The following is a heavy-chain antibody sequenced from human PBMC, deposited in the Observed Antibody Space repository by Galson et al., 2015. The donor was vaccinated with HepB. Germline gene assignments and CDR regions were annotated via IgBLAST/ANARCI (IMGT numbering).Heavy chain of an antibody. CDR1: GFTFSSYG. J-gene: IGHJ4*02. CDR3: AKASPGWELPYYFDY. D-gene: IGHD1-26*01. CDR2: ISYDGSNK. V-gene: IGHV3-30*18. Sequence: SLRLSCAASGFTFSSYGMHWVRQAPGKGLEWVAVISYDGSNKYYADSVKGRFTISRDNSKNTLYLQMNSLRAEDTAVYYCAKASPGWELPYYFDYWGQGTLVTVSS.